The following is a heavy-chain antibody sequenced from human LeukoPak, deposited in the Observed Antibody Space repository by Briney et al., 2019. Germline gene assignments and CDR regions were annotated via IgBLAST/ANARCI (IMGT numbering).Heavy chain of an antibody. CDR3: ARGGGQYYYYAMDV. CDR1: GYTFSSYG. J-gene: IGHJ6*02. CDR2: IIPFLGVT. V-gene: IGHV1-69*04. D-gene: IGHD5-12*01. Sequence: GASVKVSCKASGYTFSSYGISWVRQAPGQGLEWMGRIIPFLGVTNYAQKFQGRVTVTADKSTSTAYMELSSLRSEDAAVYYCARGGGQYYYYAMDVWGQGTTVTVSS.